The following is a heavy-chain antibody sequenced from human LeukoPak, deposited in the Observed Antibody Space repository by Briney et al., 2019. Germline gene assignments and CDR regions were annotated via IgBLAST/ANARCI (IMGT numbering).Heavy chain of an antibody. V-gene: IGHV1-18*01. J-gene: IGHJ4*02. CDR2: ISAYNGNT. Sequence: GASVKVSCKASGYTFTSYGISWVRQAPGQGLEWMGWISAYNGNTNYAQKLQGRVTMTTDTSTSTAYMELRSLRSDDTAVYYCARNMGHRLVGGTYYFDYWGQGTLVTVSS. CDR1: GYTFTSYG. D-gene: IGHD1-26*01. CDR3: ARNMGHRLVGGTYYFDY.